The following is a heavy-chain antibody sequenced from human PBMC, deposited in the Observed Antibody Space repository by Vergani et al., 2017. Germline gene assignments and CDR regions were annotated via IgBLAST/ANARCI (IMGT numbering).Heavy chain of an antibody. Sequence: EVQLVESGGGLVQPGGSLRLSCAAFGFTFSSYWMSWVRQAPGKGLEWVANIKQDGSEKYYVDSVMGRFTISRDNAKNSLYLQMNSLRAEDTAVYYCARVRGELLHYYDMDVWGKGTTVTVSS. D-gene: IGHD1-26*01. CDR3: ARVRGELLHYYDMDV. CDR1: GFTFSSYW. J-gene: IGHJ6*03. V-gene: IGHV3-7*01. CDR2: IKQDGSEK.